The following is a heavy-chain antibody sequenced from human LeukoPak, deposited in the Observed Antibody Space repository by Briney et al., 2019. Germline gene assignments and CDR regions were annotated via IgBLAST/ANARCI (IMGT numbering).Heavy chain of an antibody. D-gene: IGHD2-21*02. CDR2: IAGSGDSS. CDR3: ARDRYCGGDCYYWHFDL. J-gene: IGHJ2*01. CDR1: GFTFSSYA. Sequence: GGSLRLSCVASGFTFSSYAMTWVRQAPGKGLEWVSSIAGSGDSSFYADFVKGRFVISRDNSKDTLYLQMNSLRVEDTAVYYCARDRYCGGDCYYWHFDLWGRGTLVTVSS. V-gene: IGHV3-23*01.